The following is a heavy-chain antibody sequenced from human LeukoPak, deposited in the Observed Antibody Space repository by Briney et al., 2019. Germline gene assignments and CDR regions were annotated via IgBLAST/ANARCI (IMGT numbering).Heavy chain of an antibody. D-gene: IGHD4-17*01. J-gene: IGHJ3*02. CDR2: IYYSGTS. CDR3: ARGPRLLRYDAFDI. Sequence: SETLSPTCTVSGGSISSSSYYWGWIRQPPGKGLEWIGSIYYSGTSFYNPSLKSRVTISVDTSKNQFSLKLSSVTAADTAVYYCARGPRLLRYDAFDIWGQGTMVTVSS. V-gene: IGHV4-39*07. CDR1: GGSISSSSYY.